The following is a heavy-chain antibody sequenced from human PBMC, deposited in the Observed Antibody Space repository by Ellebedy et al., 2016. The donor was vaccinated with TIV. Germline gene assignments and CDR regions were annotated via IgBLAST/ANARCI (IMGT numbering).Heavy chain of an antibody. J-gene: IGHJ4*02. V-gene: IGHV4-31*03. CDR2: IYYSGST. CDR1: GGSISSGGYY. Sequence: SETLSLTCTVSGGSISSGGYYWSWIRQHPGKGLEWIGYIYYSGSTYYNPSLKSRVTISVDTSKNQFSLKLGSVTAADTAVYYCAREEYDIIDYWGQGTLVTVSS. CDR3: AREEYDIIDY. D-gene: IGHD3-9*01.